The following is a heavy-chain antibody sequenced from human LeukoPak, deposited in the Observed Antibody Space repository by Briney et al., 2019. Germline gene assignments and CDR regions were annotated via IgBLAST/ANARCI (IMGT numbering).Heavy chain of an antibody. V-gene: IGHV1-69*05. CDR3: ARGVAGPTSLPSFDY. CDR2: IIPIFGTA. D-gene: IGHD6-19*01. CDR1: GGTFSSYA. J-gene: IGHJ4*02. Sequence: SVKVSCKASGGTFSSYAISWVRQAPGQGLEWMGGIIPIFGTANYAQKFQGRVTITTDESTSTAYMELSSLRSEDTAVYYCARGVAGPTSLPSFDYWGQGTLVTVSS.